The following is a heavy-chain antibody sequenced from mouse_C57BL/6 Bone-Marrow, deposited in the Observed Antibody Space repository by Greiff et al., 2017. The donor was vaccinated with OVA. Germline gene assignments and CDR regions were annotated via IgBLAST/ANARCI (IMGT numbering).Heavy chain of an antibody. D-gene: IGHD2-2*01. CDR2: IYSSGTI. J-gene: IGHJ3*01. CDR3: ARDYGYGAFAY. CDR1: GISITTGNYR. V-gene: IGHV3-5*01. Sequence: EVKLVESGPGLVKPSQTVFLTCTVTGISITTGNYRWSWIRQFPGNKLEWIGYIYSSGTISYNPSPTSRTTITRDTPKNQFFLEMNSLTAEDTATYYCARDYGYGAFAYWGQGTLVTVSA.